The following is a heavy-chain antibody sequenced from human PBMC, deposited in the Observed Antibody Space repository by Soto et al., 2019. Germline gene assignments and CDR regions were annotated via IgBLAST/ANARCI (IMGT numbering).Heavy chain of an antibody. CDR1: GESISSSSYY. Sequence: SETLSLTCIVSGESISSSSYYWGWIRQPPRKGLEWIGSIYYSGRTYYNPSFKSRVTISIDTSKNQFSLKLSSVTATDTAVYYCARQRTTVVTQAYFDHWGQGALVTSPQ. CDR3: ARQRTTVVTQAYFDH. V-gene: IGHV4-39*01. CDR2: IYYSGRT. D-gene: IGHD2-21*02. J-gene: IGHJ4*02.